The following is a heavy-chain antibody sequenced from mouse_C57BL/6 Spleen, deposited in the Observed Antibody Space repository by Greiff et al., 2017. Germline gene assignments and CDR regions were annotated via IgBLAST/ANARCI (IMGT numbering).Heavy chain of an antibody. CDR2: IRLKSDNYAT. D-gene: IGHD1-1*01. J-gene: IGHJ3*01. Sequence: EVKLEESGGGLVQPGGSMKLSCVASGFTFSNYWMNWVRQSPEKGLEWVAQIRLKSDNYATDYADSVKGRFTISRDDSQSSVYLQMNNVRADDTGIYYCAAPLYYGSSRFAYWGQGTLVTVSA. CDR3: AAPLYYGSSRFAY. V-gene: IGHV6-3*01. CDR1: GFTFSNYW.